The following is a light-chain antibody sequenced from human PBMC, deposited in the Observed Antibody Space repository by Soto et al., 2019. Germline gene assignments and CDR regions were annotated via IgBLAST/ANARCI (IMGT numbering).Light chain of an antibody. V-gene: IGKV3-11*01. J-gene: IGKJ4*01. Sequence: EIVLTQSPPTLSLSPGERATLSCRASQSVSSYLAWYQQKPGQAPRLLIYDASNRATGIPARFSGSGSGTDFTLTISSLEPEDFAVYYCQQRSNWPPVTFGGGTKVDIK. CDR1: QSVSSY. CDR3: QQRSNWPPVT. CDR2: DAS.